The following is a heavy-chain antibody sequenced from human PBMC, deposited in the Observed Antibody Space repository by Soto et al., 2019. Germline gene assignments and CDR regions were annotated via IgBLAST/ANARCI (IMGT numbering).Heavy chain of an antibody. CDR3: AKDGYSYVDYFDY. D-gene: IGHD5-18*01. J-gene: IGHJ4*02. V-gene: IGHV3-23*01. CDR2: ISGSGGST. CDR1: GFTFSSYA. Sequence: EAQLLESGGGLVQPGGSGRLSCAASGFTFSSYAMSWVRQAPGKVLEWVSAISGSGGSTYYADSVKGRFTISRENSKNPLYLQMNSLRAEDTAVYYCAKDGYSYVDYFDYWGQGTLVTVSS.